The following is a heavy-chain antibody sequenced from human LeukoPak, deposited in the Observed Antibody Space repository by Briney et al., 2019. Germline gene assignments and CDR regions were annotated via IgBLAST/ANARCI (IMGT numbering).Heavy chain of an antibody. CDR2: IYNSGST. D-gene: IGHD2-15*01. CDR3: ARASGGYGGNFDY. Sequence: TXXVXXGXIXXXYWTWIRQPPGKGLEWIGYIYNSGSTNYNPSLRGRLSMSVDRSKNQFSLKLSSVTAADTAVYYCARASGGYGGNFDYWGQGTLVTVSS. V-gene: IGHV4-59*01. J-gene: IGHJ4*02. CDR1: XGXIXXXY.